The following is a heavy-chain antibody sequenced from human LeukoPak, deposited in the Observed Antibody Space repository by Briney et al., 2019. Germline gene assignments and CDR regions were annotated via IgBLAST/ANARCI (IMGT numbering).Heavy chain of an antibody. CDR1: RFTFSNYE. CDR2: ISSSGNTI. J-gene: IGHJ4*02. CDR3: TCPPSSWYYFDF. Sequence: PGGSLRLSCAASRFTFSNYEMHWVRQAPGKGLEWLSYISSSGNTIYYADSVKGRFTISGDNSKNSLYLQMNSLRAEDTAVYCATCPPSSWYYFDFWGQGALVTVSS. V-gene: IGHV3-48*03. D-gene: IGHD6-13*01.